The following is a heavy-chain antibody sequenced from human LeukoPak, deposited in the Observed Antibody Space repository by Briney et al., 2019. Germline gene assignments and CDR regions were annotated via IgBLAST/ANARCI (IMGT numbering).Heavy chain of an antibody. J-gene: IGHJ4*02. D-gene: IGHD2-8*01. CDR2: MSGSDTGS. Sequence: GGSLRLSCAASGFTFSDYYMSWIRQAPGKGLEWVSAMSGSDTGSWYAAPVKGRFTISRDNSKNTLYLQMNSLRAEDTALYYCARAGHCTNGICYTPDFDYWGQGILVTVSS. V-gene: IGHV3-23*01. CDR3: ARAGHCTNGICYTPDFDY. CDR1: GFTFSDYY.